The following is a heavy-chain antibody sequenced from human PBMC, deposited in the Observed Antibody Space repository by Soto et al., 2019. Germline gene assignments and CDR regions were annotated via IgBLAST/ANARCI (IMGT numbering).Heavy chain of an antibody. J-gene: IGHJ4*02. D-gene: IGHD6-19*01. CDR3: AHGSGWLSDY. CDR1: GFSLDSPAVG. V-gene: IGHV2-5*02. Sequence: QITLKESDPTLVKPTQSLTLTCTFSGFSLDSPAVGVNWIRQPPGKALEWLGLIYWDDDKQYNPSLKSRLTITRDTSKNQVVLTMTNMDPVDTATSYCAHGSGWLSDYWGQGTLVTVSS. CDR2: IYWDDDK.